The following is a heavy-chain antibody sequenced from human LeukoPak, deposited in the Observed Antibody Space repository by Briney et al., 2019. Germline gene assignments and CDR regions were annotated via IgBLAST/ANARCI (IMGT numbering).Heavy chain of an antibody. J-gene: IGHJ4*02. D-gene: IGHD5-18*01. V-gene: IGHV3-21*01. CDR1: GFTFSRYK. Sequence: GGSLRPSCAASGFTFSRYKTDWVRQDPGKWMEWVSFISINSAYIYYADSVRGRFTISRDNAKNSLYLQMNSLRAEDTAVYYCAIHPGTGDTAMVPVWDYWGQGTLVTVSS. CDR3: AIHPGTGDTAMVPVWDY. CDR2: ISINSAYI.